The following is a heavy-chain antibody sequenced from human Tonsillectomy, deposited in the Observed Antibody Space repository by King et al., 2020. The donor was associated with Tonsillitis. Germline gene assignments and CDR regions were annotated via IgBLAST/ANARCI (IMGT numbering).Heavy chain of an antibody. Sequence: VQLVESGGGVVQPGGSLRLSCAASEFTFSSYAMHWVRQPPGKGLEWVAFIRYDGSKKYYANSVKGRFTIARDNSKNTLYLQMNSLRAEYTALYYCTKDADCSGGTCYLNYYYFGMDVWGQGTTVTVSS. CDR2: IRYDGSKK. V-gene: IGHV3-30*02. J-gene: IGHJ6*02. D-gene: IGHD2-15*01. CDR3: TKDADCSGGTCYLNYYYFGMDV. CDR1: EFTFSSYA.